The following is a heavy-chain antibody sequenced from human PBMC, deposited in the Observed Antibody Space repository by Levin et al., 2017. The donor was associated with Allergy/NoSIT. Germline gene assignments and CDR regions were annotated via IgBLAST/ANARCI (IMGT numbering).Heavy chain of an antibody. V-gene: IGHV4-39*01. CDR3: ARGSIAAAGTGTPTTYYYYYGMDV. Sequence: PSETLSLTCTVSGGSISSSSYYWGWIRQPPGKGLEWIGSIYYSGSTYYNPSLKSRVTISVDTSKNQFSLKLSSVTAADTAVYYCARGSIAAAGTGTPTTYYYYYGMDVWGQGTTVTVSS. CDR1: GGSISSSSYY. D-gene: IGHD6-13*01. CDR2: IYYSGST. J-gene: IGHJ6*02.